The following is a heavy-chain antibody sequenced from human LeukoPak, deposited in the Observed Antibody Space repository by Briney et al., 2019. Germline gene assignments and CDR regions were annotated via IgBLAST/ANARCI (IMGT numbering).Heavy chain of an antibody. CDR2: IIPIFGTA. V-gene: IGHV1-69*13. D-gene: IGHD3-3*01. J-gene: IGHJ3*02. CDR1: GGTFSSYA. CDR3: ARDLERTSGAFDI. Sequence: ASVKVSCKASGGTFSSYAISWVRQAPGQGLEWMGGIIPIFGTANYAQKFQGRVTITADESTSTAYTELSSLRSEDTAVYYCARDLERTSGAFDIWGQGTMVTVSS.